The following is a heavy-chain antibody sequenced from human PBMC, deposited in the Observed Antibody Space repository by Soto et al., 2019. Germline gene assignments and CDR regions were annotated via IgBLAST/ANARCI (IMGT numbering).Heavy chain of an antibody. CDR2: ISGSGGRT. Sequence: FSESGGGSVQPGGSLRLSCAASGFAFSSFAMSWVRQAPGKGLEWISGISGSGGRTYYAESVKGRFTISRDNSKNTLFLQVNSLRAEDTAFYYCAARRATLRETPLGPEYWGQGTLVTVSS. CDR3: AARRATLRETPLGPEY. V-gene: IGHV3-23*01. CDR1: GFAFSSFA. D-gene: IGHD3-10*01. J-gene: IGHJ4*02.